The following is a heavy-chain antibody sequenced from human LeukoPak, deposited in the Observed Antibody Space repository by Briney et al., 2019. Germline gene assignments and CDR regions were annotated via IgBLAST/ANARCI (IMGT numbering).Heavy chain of an antibody. Sequence: PSETLSLTCTVSGGSISSYYWSWIRQPPGKGLEWIGYIYYSGSTNYNPSLKSRVTISVDTSKNQFSLKLRSVTAADTAVYYCARGSSWSDYWGQGTLVTVSS. CDR2: IYYSGST. J-gene: IGHJ4*02. V-gene: IGHV4-59*01. CDR1: GGSISSYY. CDR3: ARGSSWSDY. D-gene: IGHD6-13*01.